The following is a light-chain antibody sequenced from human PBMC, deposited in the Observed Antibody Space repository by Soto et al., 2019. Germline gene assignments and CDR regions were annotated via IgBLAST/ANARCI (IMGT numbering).Light chain of an antibody. CDR2: GNS. CDR3: QSYDSSLSGVV. V-gene: IGLV1-40*01. CDR1: SSNIGAGYD. Sequence: QSVLTQPPSVSGAPGQRVTISCNGSSSNIGAGYDVHWYQQLPGTAPKLLIYGNSNRPSGVPDRFSGSKSGTSASLAITGLQAEDEADYYCQSYDSSLSGVVFGAGTQLTVL. J-gene: IGLJ2*01.